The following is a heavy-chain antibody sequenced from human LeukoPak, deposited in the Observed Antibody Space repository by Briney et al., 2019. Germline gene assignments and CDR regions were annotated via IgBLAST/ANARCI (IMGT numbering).Heavy chain of an antibody. D-gene: IGHD6-13*01. CDR1: GGSISSCY. V-gene: IGHV4-59*08. Sequence: SETLSLTCTVSGGSISSCYWSWIRQPPGKGLEWIGYIYYSGSTKYNPSLKSRLTISVDTSEEQFSLKLTSVTAADTAVYYCARSRTSSWTNWFDPWGQGTLVTVSS. J-gene: IGHJ5*02. CDR3: ARSRTSSWTNWFDP. CDR2: IYYSGST.